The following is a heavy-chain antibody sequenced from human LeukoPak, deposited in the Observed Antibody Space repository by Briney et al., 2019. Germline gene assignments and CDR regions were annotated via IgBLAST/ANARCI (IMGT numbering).Heavy chain of an antibody. J-gene: IGHJ5*02. V-gene: IGHV3-23*01. CDR1: GFTFSSYA. D-gene: IGHD2-2*01. Sequence: PGGSLRLSCAASGFTFSSYAMSWVRQAPGKGLEWVSAISGSGGSTYYADSVKGRFTISRDNSKNTLYLQMNSLRAEDTAVYYCAKDNVVVPAASNWFDPWGQGTLVTVSS. CDR3: AKDNVVVPAASNWFDP. CDR2: ISGSGGST.